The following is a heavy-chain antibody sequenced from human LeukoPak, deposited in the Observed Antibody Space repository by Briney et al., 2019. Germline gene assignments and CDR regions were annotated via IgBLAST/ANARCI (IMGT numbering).Heavy chain of an antibody. V-gene: IGHV4-31*03. J-gene: IGHJ4*02. CDR1: GGSISSGGYY. D-gene: IGHD3-9*01. CDR3: ASSGVYDILTGYPAGFFDY. CDR2: IYYSGST. Sequence: SETLSLTCTVSGGSISSGGYYWSWIRQPPGKGLEWIGYIYYSGSTYYNPSLKSRVTISVDTSKNQFSLKLSSVTAADTAVYYCASSGVYDILTGYPAGFFDYWGQGTLVTVSS.